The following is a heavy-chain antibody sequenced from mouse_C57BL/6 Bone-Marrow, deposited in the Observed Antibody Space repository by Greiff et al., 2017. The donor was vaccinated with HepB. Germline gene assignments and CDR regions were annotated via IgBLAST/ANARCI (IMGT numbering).Heavy chain of an antibody. J-gene: IGHJ2*01. CDR2: IDPSDSYT. V-gene: IGHV1-59*01. CDR1: GYTFTSYW. CDR3: TTVVVFDY. D-gene: IGHD1-1*01. Sequence: VQLKESGAELVRPGTSVKLSCKASGYTFTSYWMHWVKQRPGQGLEWIGVIDPSDSYTNYNQKFKGKATLTVDTSSSTAYMQLSSLTSEDSAVYYCTTVVVFDYWGQGTTLTVSS.